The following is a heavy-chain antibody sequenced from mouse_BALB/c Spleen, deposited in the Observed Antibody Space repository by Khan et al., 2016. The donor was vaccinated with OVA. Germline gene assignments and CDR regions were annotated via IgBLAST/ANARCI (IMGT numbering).Heavy chain of an antibody. J-gene: IGHJ2*01. V-gene: IGHV1S132*01. CDR2: IYPGTDNT. Sequence: VQLQQSGAELVRPGASVKLSCKTSGYIFTSYWIHWVKQRSGQGLEWIARIYPGTDNTYYNEKLKDKATLTADKSSSTAYMQLSSLKTEDSAVYFWERGEALDDFDYWGQGTTLTVSS. CDR3: ERGEALDDFDY. CDR1: GYIFTSYW. D-gene: IGHD3-2*02.